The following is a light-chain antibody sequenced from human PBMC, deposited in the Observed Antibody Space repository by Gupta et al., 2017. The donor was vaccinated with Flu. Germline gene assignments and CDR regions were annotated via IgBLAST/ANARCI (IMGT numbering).Light chain of an antibody. J-gene: IGKJ5*01. Sequence: ATLSLSPGERATLSCRASQSISNYLAWYQQKPGQAPRLLIYDASKRATDIPARFSGSGSGTDFTLTISDREPEEFAVYYCQQRTIWPQITFGQGTRLEIK. CDR3: QQRTIWPQIT. V-gene: IGKV3-11*01. CDR2: DAS. CDR1: QSISNY.